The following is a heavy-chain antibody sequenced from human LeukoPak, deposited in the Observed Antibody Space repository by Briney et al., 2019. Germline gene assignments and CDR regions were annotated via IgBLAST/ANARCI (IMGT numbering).Heavy chain of an antibody. CDR3: AREVVTMVRGVSGPFDY. J-gene: IGHJ4*02. V-gene: IGHV1-2*02. CDR2: INPNSGGT. D-gene: IGHD3-10*01. Sequence: ASVKVSCKASGYTFTGYYMHWVRQAPGQGLEWMGWINPNSGGTNYAQKFQGRVNMTRDTSISTAYMELSRLRSDDTAVYYCAREVVTMVRGVSGPFDYWGQGTLVTVSS. CDR1: GYTFTGYY.